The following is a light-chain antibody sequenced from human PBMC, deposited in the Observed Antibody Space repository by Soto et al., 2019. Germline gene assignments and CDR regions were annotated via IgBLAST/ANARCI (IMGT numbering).Light chain of an antibody. J-gene: IGKJ4*01. V-gene: IGKV3-20*01. CDR2: CAS. Sequence: EIVLTQSPGTLSLSPGERATLSCRASQSVSSSYLAWYQQKPGQAPRLLIYCASSRDTGIPDRFSGSGSGTDFTLTISRLEPEDFAVYYCQHYGNSPLTFGGGTKVEIK. CDR3: QHYGNSPLT. CDR1: QSVSSSY.